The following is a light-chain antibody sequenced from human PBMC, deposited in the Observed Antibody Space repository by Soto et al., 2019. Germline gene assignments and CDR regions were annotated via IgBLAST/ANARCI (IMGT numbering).Light chain of an antibody. CDR2: GAS. J-gene: IGKJ5*01. V-gene: IGKV3-20*01. CDR3: QQYGGSPIT. CDR1: QSVSRR. Sequence: EIVVTQSPGTLSLSPGERATLSCRASQSVSRRLAWYQQRPGQSPRLLISGASMRASGVPVRFIGSGSGTDFTLTITRLEPEDFAVYYCQQYGGSPITFGLGTRPAIK.